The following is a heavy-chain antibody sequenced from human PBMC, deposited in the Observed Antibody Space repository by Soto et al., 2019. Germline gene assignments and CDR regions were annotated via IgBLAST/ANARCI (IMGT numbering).Heavy chain of an antibody. V-gene: IGHV4-4*02. Sequence: SETLSLTCAVSGGSISSSNWWSWVRQPPGKGLEWIGEIYHSGSTNYNPSLKSRVTISVDKSKNQFSLKLSSVTAADTAVYYCARDRTYYDILTGYTRLSYFDYWGQGTLVTVSS. J-gene: IGHJ4*02. D-gene: IGHD3-9*01. CDR3: ARDRTYYDILTGYTRLSYFDY. CDR1: GGSISSSNW. CDR2: IYHSGST.